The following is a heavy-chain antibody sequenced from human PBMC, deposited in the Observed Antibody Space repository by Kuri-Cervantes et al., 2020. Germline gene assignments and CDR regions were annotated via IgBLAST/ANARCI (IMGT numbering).Heavy chain of an antibody. Sequence: GGSLRLSCAASGFTFSSYSMNWVRQAPGKGLEWVANIKQDGSEKYYVDSVKGRFTISRDNAKNSLYLQMNSLRAEDTAVYYCARARVMYYYDSSGRIDYWGQGTLVTVSS. CDR1: GFTFSSYS. CDR2: IKQDGSEK. J-gene: IGHJ4*02. CDR3: ARARVMYYYDSSGRIDY. V-gene: IGHV3-7*04. D-gene: IGHD3-22*01.